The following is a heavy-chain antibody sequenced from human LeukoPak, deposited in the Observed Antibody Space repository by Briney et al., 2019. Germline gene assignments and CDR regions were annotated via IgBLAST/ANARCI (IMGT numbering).Heavy chain of an antibody. CDR2: ISSNGGST. Sequence: GGSLRLSCSASGFXFSSYGIHWVRQAPGKGLEYVSAISSNGGSTYYADSVKGRFTISRDNSKNTLYLQMSSLRADDTAVYYCATVSLYSSSWYCDYWGQGTLVTVSS. CDR3: ATVSLYSSSWYCDY. J-gene: IGHJ4*02. V-gene: IGHV3-64D*06. D-gene: IGHD6-13*01. CDR1: GFXFSSYG.